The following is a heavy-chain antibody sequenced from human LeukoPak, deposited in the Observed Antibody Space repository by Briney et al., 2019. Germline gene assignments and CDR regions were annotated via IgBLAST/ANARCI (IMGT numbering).Heavy chain of an antibody. CDR3: AKDKRSDTAMVTLDY. CDR1: GFTFSSYE. CDR2: ISSSASTI. J-gene: IGHJ4*02. V-gene: IGHV3-48*03. Sequence: PGGSLRLSCAASGFTFSSYEMNWVRQAPGKGLEWVSYISSSASTIYYADSVKGRFTISRDNAKNSLYLQMNSLRAEDTAVYYCAKDKRSDTAMVTLDYWGQGTLVTVSS. D-gene: IGHD5-18*01.